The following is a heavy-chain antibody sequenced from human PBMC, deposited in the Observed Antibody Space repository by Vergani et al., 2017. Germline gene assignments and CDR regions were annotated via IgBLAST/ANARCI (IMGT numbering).Heavy chain of an antibody. V-gene: IGHV3-7*01. CDR3: SREMIVVPSGNXFDP. CDR2: IKQDGSEK. CDR1: GFTFSSYG. Sequence: VQLVESGGGVVQPGRSLRLSCAASGFTFSSYGMHWVRQAPGKGLEGVANIKQDGSEKYYVDSVKGRFTISIDNAKNSLYLQMNSLRAEDTAVYYCSREMIVVPSGNXFDPWGQGTLVTVSS. D-gene: IGHD3-22*01. J-gene: IGHJ5*02.